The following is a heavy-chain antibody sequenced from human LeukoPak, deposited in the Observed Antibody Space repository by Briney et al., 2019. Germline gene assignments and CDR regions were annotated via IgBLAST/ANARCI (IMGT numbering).Heavy chain of an antibody. CDR2: ISAYNGNT. J-gene: IGHJ4*02. CDR3: ARSENRYYYDSSGYKGLDY. Sequence: ASVKVSCKASGYTFTSYGISWVRQAPGQGLEWMGWISAYNGNTNYAQKLQGRVTMTTDTSTSTAYMELRSLRSDDTAVYYCARSENRYYYDSSGYKGLDYWGQGILVTVSS. D-gene: IGHD3-22*01. CDR1: GYTFTSYG. V-gene: IGHV1-18*01.